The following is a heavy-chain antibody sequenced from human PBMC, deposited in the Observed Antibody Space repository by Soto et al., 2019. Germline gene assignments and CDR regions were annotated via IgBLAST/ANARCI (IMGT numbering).Heavy chain of an antibody. CDR3: AYRHDLRGIDV. Sequence: SGPTLVNTTQTLTLTCAVSRFSRSTRAVGVGWIRQPPGKALEWLALIYWNDDNSYSPSLKNRLTITKDTSKNHVVLTMTNMDPLDTATYYYAYRHDLRGIDVWGQGTLVTVSS. D-gene: IGHD3-16*01. CDR1: RFSRSTRAVG. J-gene: IGHJ6*02. CDR2: IYWNDDN. V-gene: IGHV2-5*01.